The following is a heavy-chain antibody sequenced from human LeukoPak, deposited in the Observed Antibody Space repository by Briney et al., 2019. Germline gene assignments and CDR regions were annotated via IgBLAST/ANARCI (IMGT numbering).Heavy chain of an antibody. D-gene: IGHD3-22*01. CDR1: GFTFSSYS. CDR3: ARAYDSSGYLPPPDAFDI. V-gene: IGHV3-21*01. J-gene: IGHJ3*02. CDR2: ISRSSSYI. Sequence: GGSLRLSCAASGFTFSSYSMNWVRQAPGKGLEWVSSISRSSSYIYYADSVKGRFTISRDNAKNSLYLQMNSLRAEDTAVYYCARAYDSSGYLPPPDAFDIWGQGTMVTVSS.